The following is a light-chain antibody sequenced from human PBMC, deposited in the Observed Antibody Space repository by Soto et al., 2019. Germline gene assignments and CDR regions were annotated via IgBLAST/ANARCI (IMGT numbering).Light chain of an antibody. CDR3: SSYTSSSTRV. J-gene: IGLJ1*01. V-gene: IGLV2-14*01. CDR1: SSDVGGYNY. CDR2: EVT. Sequence: QSFLTQPASVSGSPGQSITISCTGTSSDVGGYNYVSWYQQHPGIAPKLMIYEVTNRPSGVSSRFSGSKSGNTASLTISGLQAEDEADYYCSSYTSSSTRVFGTGTKVTVL.